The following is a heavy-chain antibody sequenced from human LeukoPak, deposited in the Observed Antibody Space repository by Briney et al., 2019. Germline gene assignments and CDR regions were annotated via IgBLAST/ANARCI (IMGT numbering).Heavy chain of an antibody. V-gene: IGHV3-21*04. CDR3: ARKVVAATPYYFDY. CDR2: ISSSSSYI. J-gene: IGHJ4*02. D-gene: IGHD2-15*01. Sequence: GGSLRLSCAASGFTFSSYSMNWVRQAPGKGLEWVSSISSSSSYIYYADSVKGRFTISRDNAKNSLYLQMNSLRAEDTAVYYCARKVVAATPYYFDYWGQGTLVTVSS. CDR1: GFTFSSYS.